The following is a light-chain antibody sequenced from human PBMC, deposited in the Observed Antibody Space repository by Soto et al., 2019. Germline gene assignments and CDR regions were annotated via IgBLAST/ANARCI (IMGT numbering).Light chain of an antibody. CDR1: QSLSSSY. CDR2: GTP. Sequence: DIVLTQSPGTLSLSPGERPTLSCMASQSLSSSYLAWYQQNPGQAPSLPTYGTPIRPTGIPDRFSGSGSGTDFTLTITRLEPEDSAGYSCQQNTGPPTTSGKGTRWRL. V-gene: IGKV3-20*01. J-gene: IGKJ5*01. CDR3: QQNTGPPTT.